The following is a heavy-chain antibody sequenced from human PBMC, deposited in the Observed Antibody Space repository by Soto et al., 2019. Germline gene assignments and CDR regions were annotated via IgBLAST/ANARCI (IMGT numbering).Heavy chain of an antibody. D-gene: IGHD6-13*01. Sequence: QVQLVQSVAEVKRPGSSVKLSCKASGGAFNNYAIYWVRQAPGQGLEWLGTIVPVFQSVYYAPRFQGRLPSTADGSTDTASMMLSSLKSEETAVYSCARYSPSTAAAYFYYGINVWGQGNSVTVSS. J-gene: IGHJ6*02. CDR1: GGAFNNYA. V-gene: IGHV1-69*18. CDR2: IVPVFQSV. CDR3: ARYSPSTAAAYFYYGINV.